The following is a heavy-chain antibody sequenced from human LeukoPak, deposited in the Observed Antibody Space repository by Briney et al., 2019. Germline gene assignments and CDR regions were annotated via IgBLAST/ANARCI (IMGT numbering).Heavy chain of an antibody. CDR1: GFTFSSYA. J-gene: IGHJ1*01. D-gene: IGHD2-2*01. CDR3: VKGIVVVPAGLQH. Sequence: GGSLRLSCSASGFTFSSYAMHWVRQAPGKGLEYVSAISSNGGSTYYADSVKGRFTISRDNSKNTLYLQMSSLRAEDTAAYYCVKGIVVVPAGLQHWGQGTLVTVSS. V-gene: IGHV3-64D*06. CDR2: ISSNGGST.